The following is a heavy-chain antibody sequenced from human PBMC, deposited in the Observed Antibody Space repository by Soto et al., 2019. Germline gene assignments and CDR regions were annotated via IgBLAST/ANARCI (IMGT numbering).Heavy chain of an antibody. J-gene: IGHJ4*02. V-gene: IGHV3-74*01. CDR3: GRVGNGEGYY. Sequence: EVQLVESGGDLVQPGGSLRPSCAASGFTFSNYPMYWVRQTPGKGLVWVSRISSDGRSTIYADSVKGRFTISRDNARNKLYLQMNTLRAEDTAVYYCGRVGNGEGYYWGQGTLVTVSS. D-gene: IGHD2-8*01. CDR2: ISSDGRST. CDR1: GFTFSNYP.